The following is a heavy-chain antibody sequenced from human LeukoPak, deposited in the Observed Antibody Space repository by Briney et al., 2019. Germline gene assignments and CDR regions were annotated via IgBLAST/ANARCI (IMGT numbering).Heavy chain of an antibody. CDR3: AKRRGLELLYYYYMDV. V-gene: IGHV3-21*04. J-gene: IGHJ6*03. CDR2: FSSSSSYI. Sequence: PGGSLRISCAAAGFTFSSYSMNLVGQAPVKGLQRVSSFSSSSSYIYYADSVKGRFTISRDNSKNTLYLQMNSLRAEDTAVYYCAKRRGLELLYYYYMDVWGKGTTVTVSS. CDR1: GFTFSSYS. D-gene: IGHD1-7*01.